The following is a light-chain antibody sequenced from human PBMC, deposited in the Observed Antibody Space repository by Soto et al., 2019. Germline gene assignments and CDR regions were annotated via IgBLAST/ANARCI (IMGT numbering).Light chain of an antibody. V-gene: IGLV4-69*01. CDR1: SGHSSYA. Sequence: QLVLTQSPSASASLGASVKLTCTLSSGHSSYAIAWHQQQPEKGPRYLMKLNSDGSHSKGDGIPDRFSGSSSGAERYLTISSLQSEDEADYYCQTWGTGLLVFGGGTKRPS. CDR2: LNSDGSH. J-gene: IGLJ3*02. CDR3: QTWGTGLLV.